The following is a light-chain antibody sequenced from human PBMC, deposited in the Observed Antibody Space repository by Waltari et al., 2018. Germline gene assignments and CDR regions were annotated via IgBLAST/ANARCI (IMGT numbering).Light chain of an antibody. CDR3: QQGFT. CDR1: QSVSSY. CDR2: DAS. V-gene: IGKV3-11*01. J-gene: IGKJ3*01. Sequence: EIVLTQSPATLSLSPGERATLSCRASQSVSSYLAWYQQKPAQAPRLLIYDASNRATGIPARFSGSGSGTDFTLTISSLEPEDFAVYYCQQGFTFGPGTKVDIK.